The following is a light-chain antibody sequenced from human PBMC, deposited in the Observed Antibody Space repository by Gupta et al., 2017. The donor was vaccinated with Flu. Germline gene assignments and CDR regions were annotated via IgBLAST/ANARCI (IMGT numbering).Light chain of an antibody. J-gene: IGKJ2*01. CDR2: GAS. Sequence: SLSLSAGEGATLSCRGSPSDTSTYCAWYQQKPGQAPRLLIYGASRRATGIPDRFSGSGSGTDVTLTISRLEPEDFAVYYCQQYGGSLPYTFGQGTKLEIK. CDR1: PSDTSTY. V-gene: IGKV3-20*01. CDR3: QQYGGSLPYT.